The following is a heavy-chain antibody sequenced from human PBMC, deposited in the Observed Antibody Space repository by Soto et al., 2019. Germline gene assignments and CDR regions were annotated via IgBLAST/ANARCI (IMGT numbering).Heavy chain of an antibody. V-gene: IGHV1-2*04. J-gene: IGHJ3*02. CDR1: GYTFTGYY. D-gene: IGHD7-27*01. CDR2: INPNRGGP. Sequence: ASVKVSCKASGYTFTGYYMHWVRQAPGQGLEWMGWINPNRGGPNYAQKFQGWGTMIRDTSISTAYMEVSRWRSDDTAVYYCAVDWGGAFDIWGQGTMVTVSS. CDR3: AVDWGGAFDI.